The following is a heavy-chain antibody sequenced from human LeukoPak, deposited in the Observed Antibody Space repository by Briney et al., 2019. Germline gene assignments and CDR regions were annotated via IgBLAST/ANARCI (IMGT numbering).Heavy chain of an antibody. D-gene: IGHD3-10*01. CDR2: IIPIFGTA. J-gene: IGHJ5*02. CDR1: GGTFSSYA. V-gene: IGHV1-69*13. Sequence: SVKVSCKASGGTFSSYAISWVRQAPGQGLEWMGGIIPIFGTANYAQKFQGRVTITADESTSTAYMELSSLRSEDTAVYYCARDPYGSGSYTPYNWFDLWGQGTLVTVSS. CDR3: ARDPYGSGSYTPYNWFDL.